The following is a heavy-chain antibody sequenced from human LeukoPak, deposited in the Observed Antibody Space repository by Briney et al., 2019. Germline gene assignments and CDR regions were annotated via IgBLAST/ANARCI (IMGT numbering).Heavy chain of an antibody. CDR3: ARFLREPPETDAFDI. Sequence: PSQTLSLTCTVSGGSISSGGYYWSWIRQPPGKGLEWIGYIYHSGSTYYNPSLKSRVTISVDTSKNQFSLKLSSVTAADTAVYYCARFLREPPETDAFDIWGQGTMVTVSS. V-gene: IGHV4-30-2*01. CDR1: GGSISSGGYY. D-gene: IGHD1-26*01. J-gene: IGHJ3*02. CDR2: IYHSGST.